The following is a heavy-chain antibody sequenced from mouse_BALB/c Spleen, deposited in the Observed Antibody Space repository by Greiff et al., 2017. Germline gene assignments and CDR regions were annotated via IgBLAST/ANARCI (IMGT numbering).Heavy chain of an antibody. J-gene: IGHJ2*01. CDR1: GFTFSSYG. CDR3: ARDGLLRGFDY. V-gene: IGHV5-6*01. CDR2: ISSGGSYT. Sequence: EVHLVESGGDLVKPGGSLKLSCAASGFTFSSYGMSWVRQTPDKRLEWVATISSGGSYTYYPDSVKGRFTISRDNAKNTRYLQMSSLKSEDTAMYYCARDGLLRGFDYWGQGTTLTVSS. D-gene: IGHD2-3*01.